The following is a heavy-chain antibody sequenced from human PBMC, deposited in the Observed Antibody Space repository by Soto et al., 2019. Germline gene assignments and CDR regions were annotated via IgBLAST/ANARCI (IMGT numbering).Heavy chain of an antibody. Sequence: PGGSLRLSCAASGFTFSSYSMNWVRQAPGKGLEWVSYISSSSSTIYYADSVKGRFTISRDNAKNSLYLQMNSLRDEDTAVYYYAKENNGDYLNWSAPWGQGTLVPVSS. V-gene: IGHV3-48*02. D-gene: IGHD4-17*01. CDR3: AKENNGDYLNWSAP. CDR1: GFTFSSYS. J-gene: IGHJ5*02. CDR2: ISSSSSTI.